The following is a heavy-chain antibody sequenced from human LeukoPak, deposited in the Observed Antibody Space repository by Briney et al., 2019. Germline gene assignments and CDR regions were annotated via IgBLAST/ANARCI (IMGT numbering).Heavy chain of an antibody. D-gene: IGHD3/OR15-3a*01. Sequence: PSETLSLTCTVSGYSINNYYWSWIRQSPGKGLEWIGYIYYSRSTNYNPSLKSRVTMSVDTSKTQFSLKLTSVTAADTAVYYCARRDSRWFDPWGQGTPVIVSS. CDR2: IYYSRST. CDR1: GYSINNYY. J-gene: IGHJ5*02. V-gene: IGHV4-59*08. CDR3: ARRDSRWFDP.